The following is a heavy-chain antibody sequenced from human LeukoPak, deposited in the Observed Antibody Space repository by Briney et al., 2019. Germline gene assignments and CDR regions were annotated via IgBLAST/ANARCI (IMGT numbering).Heavy chain of an antibody. D-gene: IGHD4-17*01. CDR3: AHSPYGDYSFDY. CDR1: GFSPSTSGVG. Sequence: SGPTLVNPTQTLTLTSTFSGFSPSTSGVGVGWIRQPPGKALEGLALIYWAAEKRYSPSPKSRLTTTRDSSKTQLVLTTTTMVTVDTATYCCAHSPYGDYSFDYWGQGTLVTVSS. V-gene: IGHV2-5*02. CDR2: IYWAAEK. J-gene: IGHJ4*02.